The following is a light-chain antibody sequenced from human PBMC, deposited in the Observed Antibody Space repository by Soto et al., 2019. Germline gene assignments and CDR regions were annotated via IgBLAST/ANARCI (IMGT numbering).Light chain of an antibody. CDR2: KAS. J-gene: IGKJ1*01. CDR3: QQFNIFPRT. Sequence: DIQMTQSPSTLSASVGDRVTITCRASQSISSWLAWYQQKPGKAPKLLIYKASTLESGVPSRFSGSGSGTEFTLTISSLQPDDFATYYCQQFNIFPRTFGQGTKVEI. V-gene: IGKV1-5*03. CDR1: QSISSW.